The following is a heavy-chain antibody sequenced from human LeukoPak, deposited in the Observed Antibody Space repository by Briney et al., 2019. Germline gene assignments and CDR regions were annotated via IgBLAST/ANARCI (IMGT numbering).Heavy chain of an antibody. CDR1: GFTFSSYS. CDR3: ARAGGIAVAGTNAFDI. Sequence: GGSLSLSCAASGFTFSSYSMNWVRQAPGKGLEWVSSISSSSSYIYYADSVKGRFTISRDNAKNSLYLQMNSLRAEDTAVYYCARAGGIAVAGTNAFDIWGQGTMVTVSS. J-gene: IGHJ3*02. V-gene: IGHV3-21*01. CDR2: ISSSSSYI. D-gene: IGHD6-19*01.